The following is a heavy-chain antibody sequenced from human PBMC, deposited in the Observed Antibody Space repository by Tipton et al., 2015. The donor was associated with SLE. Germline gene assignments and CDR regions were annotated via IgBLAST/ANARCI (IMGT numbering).Heavy chain of an antibody. CDR1: GGSISSGGSF. CDR2: IDASGNT. CDR3: ARDLNWGYTE. J-gene: IGHJ4*02. V-gene: IGHV4-61*02. Sequence: LSLTCTVSGGSISSGGSFWNWIRRPAGKGLEWIGRIDASGNTVYSPSLKSRVTISVDAPKNQFSLKLSSVTAADTAMFFCARDLNWGYTEWGQGTLVTVSS. D-gene: IGHD7-27*01.